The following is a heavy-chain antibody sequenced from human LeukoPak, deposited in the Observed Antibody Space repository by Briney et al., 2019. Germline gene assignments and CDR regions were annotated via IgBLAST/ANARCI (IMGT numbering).Heavy chain of an antibody. Sequence: SQTLSLTCAISGDSVSSNSAAWNWIRQSPSRGLAWLGRTYYRSKWYNDYAVSVKSRITINPDTSMNQFSLQLNSVTPEDTAVYYCARDRIAVACTYYYGMDVWGQGTTVTVSS. J-gene: IGHJ6*02. CDR3: ARDRIAVACTYYYGMDV. V-gene: IGHV6-1*01. CDR1: GDSVSSNSAA. D-gene: IGHD6-19*01. CDR2: TYYRSKWYN.